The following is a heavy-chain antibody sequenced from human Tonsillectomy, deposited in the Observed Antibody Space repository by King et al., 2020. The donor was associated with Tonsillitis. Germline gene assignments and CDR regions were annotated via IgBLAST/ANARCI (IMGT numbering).Heavy chain of an antibody. CDR1: GFTFGDYA. CDR3: TRVPTHYDILTALDYYYYMDV. CDR2: IRSKAYGGTT. J-gene: IGHJ6*03. Sequence: VQLVESGGGLVQAGRSLRLSCTASGFTFGDYAMSWVRQAPGKGLEWVTFIRSKAYGGTTEYAASVKDRFTISRDDSKSIAYLQMNSLKTEDTAVYYCTRVPTHYDILTALDYYYYMDVWAKGPRSPSP. D-gene: IGHD3-9*01. V-gene: IGHV3-49*04.